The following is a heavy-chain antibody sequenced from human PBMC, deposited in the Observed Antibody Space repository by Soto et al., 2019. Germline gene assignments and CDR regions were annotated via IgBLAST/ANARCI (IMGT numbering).Heavy chain of an antibody. Sequence: EVQLLESGGGLVQPGGSLRLSCAASGFTFSSYAMTWFPQAPGKGLEWVSAISGSGGSTYYADSVKGRFTISRDNSKNTLYLQMNSLRAEDTAVYYCAKYERLLTEAGAFDIWGQGTMVTVSS. CDR2: ISGSGGST. J-gene: IGHJ3*02. CDR1: GFTFSSYA. V-gene: IGHV3-23*01. D-gene: IGHD1-1*01. CDR3: AKYERLLTEAGAFDI.